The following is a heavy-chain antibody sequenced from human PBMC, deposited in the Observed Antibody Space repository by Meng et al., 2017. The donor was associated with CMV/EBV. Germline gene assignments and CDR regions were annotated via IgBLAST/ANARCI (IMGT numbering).Heavy chain of an antibody. CDR3: ARGGDFWSGNWFDP. J-gene: IGHJ5*02. V-gene: IGHV1-69*05. D-gene: IGHD3-3*01. CDR1: GGTFSSYA. Sequence: SVKVSCKASGGTFSSYAISWVRQAPGQGLEWMGGIIPIFGTANYAQKFQGRVTITTDESTSTAYMEQSSLRSEDTAVYYCARGGDFWSGNWFDPWGQGTLVTVSS. CDR2: IIPIFGTA.